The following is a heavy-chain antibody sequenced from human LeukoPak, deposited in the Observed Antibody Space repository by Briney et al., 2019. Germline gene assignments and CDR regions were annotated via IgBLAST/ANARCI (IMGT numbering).Heavy chain of an antibody. CDR3: ARGVSGDSGFDI. Sequence: PGGSLRLSCAASGFTFSSYGMHWVRQATGKGLEWVSAIGTAGDTYYPGSVKGRFTISRENAKNSLYLQMNSLRAGDTAVYYCARGVSGDSGFDIWGQGTMVTVSS. J-gene: IGHJ3*02. V-gene: IGHV3-13*01. CDR1: GFTFSSYG. CDR2: IGTAGDT. D-gene: IGHD3-10*01.